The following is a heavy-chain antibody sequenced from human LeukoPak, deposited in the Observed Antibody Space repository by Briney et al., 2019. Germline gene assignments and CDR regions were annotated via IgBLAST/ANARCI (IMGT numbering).Heavy chain of an antibody. Sequence: GGSLRLPCAASGFTFSNYWMSWVRQAPGKGLEWVANIKQDGSEKNYVDSVKGRFTISRDNAKTSLYLQMNSLRAEDTAVYYCARDSLTMVRGVQRSWGQGTLVTVSS. J-gene: IGHJ4*02. CDR2: IKQDGSEK. CDR3: ARDSLTMVRGVQRS. D-gene: IGHD3-10*01. CDR1: GFTFSNYW. V-gene: IGHV3-7*01.